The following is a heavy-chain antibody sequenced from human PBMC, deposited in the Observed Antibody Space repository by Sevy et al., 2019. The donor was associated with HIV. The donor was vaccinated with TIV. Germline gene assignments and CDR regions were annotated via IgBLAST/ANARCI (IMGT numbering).Heavy chain of an antibody. V-gene: IGHV4-59*08. Sequence: SETLSLTCTVSSGSITSLYWGWIRQPPGKGLEWIANIYYNGNTNYNPSLKSRVTISLDTSKNQFSLSLSSVTAADTAIYYCAGENVWGRGFSWGQGTLVTVSS. CDR3: AGENVWGRGFS. D-gene: IGHD1-26*01. CDR1: SGSITSLY. J-gene: IGHJ5*02. CDR2: IYYNGNT.